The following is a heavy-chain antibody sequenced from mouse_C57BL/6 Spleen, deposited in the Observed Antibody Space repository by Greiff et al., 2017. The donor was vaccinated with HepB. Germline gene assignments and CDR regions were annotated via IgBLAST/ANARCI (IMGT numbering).Heavy chain of an antibody. J-gene: IGHJ3*01. CDR3: ARQGDYLAWFAY. Sequence: EVQLKESGPGLVKPSPSLSLTCSVTGYSITSGYYWNWIRQFPGNILEWMGYLSYDGSNNYNPSLKNRISITRDTSKNQFCLKLNSVTTEDTATYYCARQGDYLAWFAYWGQGTLVTVSA. V-gene: IGHV3-6*01. CDR1: GYSITSGYY. D-gene: IGHD2-4*01. CDR2: LSYDGSN.